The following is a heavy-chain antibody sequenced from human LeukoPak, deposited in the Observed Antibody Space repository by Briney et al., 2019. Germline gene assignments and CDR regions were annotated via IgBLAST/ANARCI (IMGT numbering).Heavy chain of an antibody. J-gene: IGHJ5*02. V-gene: IGHV4-59*01. D-gene: IGHD4-17*01. CDR1: GGSINGYY. CDR3: ARVFRGAVTSNWFDP. Sequence: KPSETLSLTCTVSGGSINGYYWTWIRQPPGKGLEWIGYISDSGSTNYNPSLKSRVTVSVDSSNTEFSLRLNSVTAADTAVYYCARVFRGAVTSNWFDPWGQGTLVTVSS. CDR2: ISDSGST.